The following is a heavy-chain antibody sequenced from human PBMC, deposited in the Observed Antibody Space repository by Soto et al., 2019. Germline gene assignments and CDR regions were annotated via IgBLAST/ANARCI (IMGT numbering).Heavy chain of an antibody. J-gene: IGHJ4*02. V-gene: IGHV4-59*02. Sequence: SETLSLTCTISGGSVSDHYWSWIRQPPGKGLEWIGYITDMGDTNYNPSFESRVTIPIDTSKRQFSLELSSVTAADTAVYYCARYGDGFDDFYFDWWGQGTLVTVSS. CDR2: ITDMGDT. CDR1: GGSVSDHY. CDR3: ARYGDGFDDFYFDW. D-gene: IGHD5-12*01.